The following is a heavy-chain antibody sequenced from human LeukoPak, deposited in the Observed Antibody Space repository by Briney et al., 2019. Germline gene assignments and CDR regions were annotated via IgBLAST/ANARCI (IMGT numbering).Heavy chain of an antibody. Sequence: GASVKVSCKTSGSTFTDYYMHWVRQAPGQGLEWMGWINPSSGGTSYAQKFQGRVTMTRDTSISAAYMELSRVTCDDTAVVTGAKSRGSAYSSGGYVFLHWGGEALLTVSS. CDR2: INPSSGGT. D-gene: IGHD6-19*01. J-gene: IGHJ4*02. V-gene: IGHV1-2*02. CDR1: GSTFTDYY. CDR3: AKSRGSAYSSGGYVFLH.